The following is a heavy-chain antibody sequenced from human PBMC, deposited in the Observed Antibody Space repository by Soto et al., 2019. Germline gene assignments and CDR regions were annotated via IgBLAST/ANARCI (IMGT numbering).Heavy chain of an antibody. CDR1: GGSFSGYY. V-gene: IGHV4-34*01. Sequence: PSETLSLTCAVYGGSFSGYYWSWIRQPPGKGLEWIGEINHSGSTNYNPSLKSRVTISVDTSKNQFSLKLSSVTAADTAVYYCARVYYYGSGGDYWGQGTLVTVSS. J-gene: IGHJ4*02. CDR2: INHSGST. D-gene: IGHD3-10*01. CDR3: ARVYYYGSGGDY.